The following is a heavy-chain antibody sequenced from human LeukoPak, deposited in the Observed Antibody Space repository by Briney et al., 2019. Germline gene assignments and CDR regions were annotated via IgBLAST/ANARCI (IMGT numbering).Heavy chain of an antibody. CDR2: INHSGST. D-gene: IGHD6-13*01. CDR3: ARDKGYSSSHDAFDI. J-gene: IGHJ3*02. Sequence: PSETLSLTCAVYGGSFSGYYWSWIRQPPGKGLEWIGEINHSGSTNYNPSLKSRVTISVDTSKNQFSLKLSSVTAADTAVYYCARDKGYSSSHDAFDIWGQGTMVTVSS. CDR1: GGSFSGYY. V-gene: IGHV4-34*01.